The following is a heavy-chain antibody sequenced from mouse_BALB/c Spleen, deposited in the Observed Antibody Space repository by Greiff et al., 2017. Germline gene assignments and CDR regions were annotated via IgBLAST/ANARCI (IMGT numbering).Heavy chain of an antibody. CDR3: ARGGAYYYGLYAMDY. Sequence: EVKVVESGGGLVQPGGSLKLSCAASGFTFSSYTMSWVRQTPEKRLEWVAYISNGGGSTYYPDTVKGRFTISRDNAKNTLYLQMSSLKSEDTAMYYCARGGAYYYGLYAMDYWGQGTSVTVSS. J-gene: IGHJ4*01. CDR1: GFTFSSYT. V-gene: IGHV5-12-2*01. CDR2: ISNGGGST. D-gene: IGHD1-1*01.